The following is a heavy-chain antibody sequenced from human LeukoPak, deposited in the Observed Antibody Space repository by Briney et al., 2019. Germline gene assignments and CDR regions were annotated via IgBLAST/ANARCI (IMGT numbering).Heavy chain of an antibody. CDR3: ARVLWSGYYNYNWFDP. Sequence: ASVKVSCKASGYTFTSYGISWVRQAPGQGLEWMGWISAYNGNTNYAQKLQGRVTMTTDTSTSTAYMELRSLRSDDTAVYYCARVLWSGYYNYNWFDPWGQGTLVTVSS. D-gene: IGHD3-3*01. CDR2: ISAYNGNT. J-gene: IGHJ5*02. V-gene: IGHV1-18*01. CDR1: GYTFTSYG.